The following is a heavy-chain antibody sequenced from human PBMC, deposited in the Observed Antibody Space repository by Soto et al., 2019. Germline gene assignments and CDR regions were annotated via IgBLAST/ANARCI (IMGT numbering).Heavy chain of an antibody. CDR3: ARAVLVPAALSPLNYYYYYGMDV. CDR2: IIPIFGTA. CDR1: GGTFSSYA. D-gene: IGHD2-2*01. J-gene: IGHJ6*02. V-gene: IGHV1-69*13. Sequence: GASVEVSCKASGGTFSSYAISWVRQAPGQGLEWMGGIIPIFGTANYAQKFQGRVTITADESTSTAYMELSSLRSEDTAVYYCARAVLVPAALSPLNYYYYYGMDVWGQGTTVTVSS.